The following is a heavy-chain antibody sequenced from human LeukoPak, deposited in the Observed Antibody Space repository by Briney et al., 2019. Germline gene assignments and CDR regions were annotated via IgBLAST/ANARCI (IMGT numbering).Heavy chain of an antibody. CDR2: ISAYNGNT. J-gene: IGHJ5*02. CDR3: ARPNCSGGSCYAGTSSWFDP. V-gene: IGHV1-18*01. Sequence: ASVKVSCKASGYTFTSYGISWVRQAPGQGLGWMGWISAYNGNTNYAQKLQGRVTMTTDTSTSTAYMELRSLRSDDTAVYYCARPNCSGGSCYAGTSSWFDPWGQGTLVTVSS. CDR1: GYTFTSYG. D-gene: IGHD2-15*01.